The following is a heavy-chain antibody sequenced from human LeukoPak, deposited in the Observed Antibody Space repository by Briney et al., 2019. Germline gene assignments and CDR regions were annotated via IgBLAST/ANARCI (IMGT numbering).Heavy chain of an antibody. CDR2: VSTDGSNQ. D-gene: IGHD2-2*01. Sequence: PGGSLRLSCAASGFTFSSFAIHWVRQVPGMGLEWVAVVSTDGSNQYYADSVKGRFTISRDNSKNTLYLQMNSLRVEDTAVYYCAKELAPYYQLHQDWGQGTLVTVSS. V-gene: IGHV3-30-3*01. CDR3: AKELAPYYQLHQD. CDR1: GFTFSSFA. J-gene: IGHJ4*02.